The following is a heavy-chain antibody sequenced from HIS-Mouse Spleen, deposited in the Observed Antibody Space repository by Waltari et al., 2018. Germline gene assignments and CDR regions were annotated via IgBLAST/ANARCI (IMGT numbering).Heavy chain of an antibody. D-gene: IGHD7-27*01. V-gene: IGHV4-39*07. CDR1: GGSISSSSYY. CDR3: ARCQTGIIDAFDI. CDR2: IYYSGST. J-gene: IGHJ3*02. Sequence: QLQLQESGPGLVKPSETLSLTCTVPGGSISSSSYYWGWIRQPPGKGLEWIGSIYYSGSTYYNPSLKSRVTISVDTSKNQFSLKLSSVTAADTAVYYCARCQTGIIDAFDIWGQGTMVTVSS.